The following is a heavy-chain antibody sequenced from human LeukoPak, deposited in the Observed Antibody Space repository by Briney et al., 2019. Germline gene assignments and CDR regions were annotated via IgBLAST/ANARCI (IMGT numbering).Heavy chain of an antibody. J-gene: IGHJ1*01. D-gene: IGHD6-13*01. CDR2: IYYSGST. V-gene: IGHV4-59*08. CDR3: ARFGSSWYSYFQH. CDR1: GGSISSYY. Sequence: SETLSLTCTVSGGSISSYYWSWIRQPPGKGLEWIGYIYYSGSTNYNPSLKSRVTISVDTSKNQFSLKLSSVTAADTAVYYCARFGSSWYSYFQHWGQGTLVTVSS.